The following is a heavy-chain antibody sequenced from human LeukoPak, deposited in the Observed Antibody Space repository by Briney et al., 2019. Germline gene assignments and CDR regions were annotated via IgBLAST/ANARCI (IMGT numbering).Heavy chain of an antibody. Sequence: TGGSLRLSCAASGFTFSSYAMSWLRQAPGKGLEWVSAISGSGGSTYYADSVKGRFTISRDNSKNTLYLQMNSLRAEDTAVYYCAKEGAVAGYFDYWGQGTLVTVSS. D-gene: IGHD6-19*01. CDR1: GFTFSSYA. CDR2: ISGSGGST. V-gene: IGHV3-23*01. CDR3: AKEGAVAGYFDY. J-gene: IGHJ4*02.